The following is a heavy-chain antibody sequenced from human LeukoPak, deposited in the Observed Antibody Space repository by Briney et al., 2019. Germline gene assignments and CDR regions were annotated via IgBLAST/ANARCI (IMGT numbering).Heavy chain of an antibody. CDR3: ARSTLGIEFDY. Sequence: ASVKVSCKASGYSFTNYDISWVRQAPGQGLEWMGWISAYNDNAHYAQGLEGRVTMTSETSTRTAYMELRSLRSDDTAVYYCARSTLGIEFDYWGQGSLVTVS. CDR1: GYSFTNYD. CDR2: ISAYNDNA. D-gene: IGHD7-27*01. V-gene: IGHV1-18*01. J-gene: IGHJ4*02.